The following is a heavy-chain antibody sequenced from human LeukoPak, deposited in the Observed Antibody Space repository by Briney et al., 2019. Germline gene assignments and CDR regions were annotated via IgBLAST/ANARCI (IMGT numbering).Heavy chain of an antibody. D-gene: IGHD3-10*01. CDR2: INHSGST. CDR3: ARGSLWFGELFRHYYYYYGMDV. J-gene: IGHJ6*02. V-gene: IGHV4-34*01. CDR1: GGSFSGYY. Sequence: SETLSLTCAVYGGSFSGYYWSWIRQPPGKGLEWIGEINHSGSTSYNPSLKSRVTISVDTSKNQFSLKLSSVTAADTAVYYCARGSLWFGELFRHYYYYYGMDVWGQGTTVTVSS.